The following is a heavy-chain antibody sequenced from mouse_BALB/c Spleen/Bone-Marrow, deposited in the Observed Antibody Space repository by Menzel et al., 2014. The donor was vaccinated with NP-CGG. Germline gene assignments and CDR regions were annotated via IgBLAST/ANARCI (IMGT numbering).Heavy chain of an antibody. J-gene: IGHJ4*01. CDR1: GFNIKDFY. CDR3: NADTRAMDY. CDR2: IDPANGDT. Sequence: VQLQQSGAELVKPGASVKLSCTASGFNIKDFYMHWVKQRPEQGLEWIGWIDPANGDTEYAPKFQGKATLTADTSANTTYLQLNSLTSEDTAVYYCNADTRAMDYWGQGTSVTGSS. V-gene: IGHV14-4*02.